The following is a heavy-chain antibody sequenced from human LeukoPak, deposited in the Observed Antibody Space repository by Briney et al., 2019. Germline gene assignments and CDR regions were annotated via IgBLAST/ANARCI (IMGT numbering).Heavy chain of an antibody. V-gene: IGHV3-23*01. CDR1: GFTFSSYA. D-gene: IGHD2-15*01. J-gene: IGHJ1*01. CDR3: AKDRGLGYCSGGSCYSGYNFQH. Sequence: GGSLRLSCAASGFTFSSYAMSWVRQAPGKGLEWVSAICGSGGSTYYADSVKGRFTISRDNSKNTLYLQMNSLRAEDTAVYYCAKDRGLGYCSGGSCYSGYNFQHWGQGTLVTVSS. CDR2: ICGSGGST.